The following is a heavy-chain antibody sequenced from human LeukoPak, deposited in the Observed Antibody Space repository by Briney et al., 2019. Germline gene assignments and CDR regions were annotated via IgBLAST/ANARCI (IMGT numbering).Heavy chain of an antibody. CDR1: GGSISSGGYY. CDR2: IYYSGST. J-gene: IGHJ6*02. CDR3: ARARLTPGYYYYGMDV. Sequence: PSETLSLTCTVSGGSISSGGYYWSWIRQHPGKGLEWIGYIYYSGSTYYNPSLKSRVTISVDTSKNQFSLNLSSVTAADTAVYYCARARLTPGYYYYGMDVWGQGTTVTVSS. V-gene: IGHV4-31*03. D-gene: IGHD3-10*01.